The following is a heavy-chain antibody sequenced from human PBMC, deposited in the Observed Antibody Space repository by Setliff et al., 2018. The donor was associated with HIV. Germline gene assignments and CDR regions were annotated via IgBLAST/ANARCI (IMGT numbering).Heavy chain of an antibody. D-gene: IGHD3-3*01. Sequence: SETLSLTCTVSGGFISTGGYSWSWIRQPPGKGLEWIGYIYHSGNTYYNPSLKSRVTILIDTSTNQFSLKLSSVTASDTAVYYCARHVDGGLWNAYYYYGLDVWGQGTAVTVSS. CDR3: ARHVDGGLWNAYYYYGLDV. J-gene: IGHJ6*02. V-gene: IGHV4-30-2*03. CDR2: IYHSGNT. CDR1: GGFISTGGYS.